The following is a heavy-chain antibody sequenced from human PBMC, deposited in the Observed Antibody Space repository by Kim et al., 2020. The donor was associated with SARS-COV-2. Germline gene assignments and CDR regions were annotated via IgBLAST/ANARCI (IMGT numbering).Heavy chain of an antibody. V-gene: IGHV4-31*03. CDR1: GASISSDDYY. Sequence: SETLSLTCTVSGASISSDDYYWTWVRQHPGKGLEWIGYVFHSGSFYYNPSPKSRLTISVDTSKNHFSLKLNSVTAADTAVYYCARDPVRGIIGGCMDVWGQGTTVTVSS. D-gene: IGHD3-10*01. J-gene: IGHJ6*02. CDR2: VFHSGSF. CDR3: ARDPVRGIIGGCMDV.